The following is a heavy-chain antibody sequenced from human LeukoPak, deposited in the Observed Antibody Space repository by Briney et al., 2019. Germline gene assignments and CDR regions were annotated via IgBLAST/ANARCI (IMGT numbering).Heavy chain of an antibody. V-gene: IGHV4-4*07. CDR3: ARDRGCSSTSCSSNWFDP. CDR2: IYTSGST. J-gene: IGHJ5*02. CDR1: GGSISSYY. Sequence: PSETLPLTCTVSGGSISSYYWSWIRQPAGKGLEWIGRIYTSGSTNYNPSLKSRVTMSVDTSKNQFSLKLSSVTAADTAVYYCARDRGCSSTSCSSNWFDPWGQGTLVTVSS. D-gene: IGHD2-2*01.